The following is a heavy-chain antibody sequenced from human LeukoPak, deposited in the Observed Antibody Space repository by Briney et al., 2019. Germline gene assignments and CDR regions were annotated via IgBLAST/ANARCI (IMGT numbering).Heavy chain of an antibody. J-gene: IGHJ4*02. Sequence: GGSLTLSCAASGFTFDDYAMHWVRQAPGKGLEWVSGISWNSGSIGYADSVKGRFTISRDNAKNSLYLQMNSLRAEDTALYYCAKDSSGWHSETFDYWGQGTLVTVSS. CDR2: ISWNSGSI. CDR1: GFTFDDYA. CDR3: AKDSSGWHSETFDY. D-gene: IGHD6-19*01. V-gene: IGHV3-9*01.